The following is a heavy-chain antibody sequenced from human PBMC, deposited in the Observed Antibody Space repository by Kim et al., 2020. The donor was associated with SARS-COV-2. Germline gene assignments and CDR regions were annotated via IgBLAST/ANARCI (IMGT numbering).Heavy chain of an antibody. J-gene: IGHJ6*02. V-gene: IGHV4-61*02. CDR2: IYTSGST. D-gene: IGHD3-22*01. Sequence: SETLSLTCTVSGGSISSGSYYWSWIRQPAGKGLEWIGRIYTSGSTNYNPSLKSRVTISVDTSKNQFSLKLSSVTAADTAVYYCAREGKEYYDSSGYYRTNYYYGVDVWGQGTTVTVSS. CDR1: GGSISSGSYY. CDR3: AREGKEYYDSSGYYRTNYYYGVDV.